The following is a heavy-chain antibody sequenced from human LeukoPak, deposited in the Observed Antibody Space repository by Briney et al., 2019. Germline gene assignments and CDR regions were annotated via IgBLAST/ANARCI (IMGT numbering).Heavy chain of an antibody. J-gene: IGHJ4*02. V-gene: IGHV3-23*01. CDR3: AKRGIVIRGILVIGYHQEAYHYDY. D-gene: IGHD3-10*01. CDR1: GFTFSNYA. Sequence: PGGSLRLSCVASGFTFSNYAMSWVRQAPGKGLEWVSAISANSGSTYYADSVKGRFTISRDNSKNTLYLQMNSLRAEDTAVYFCAKRGIVIRGILVIGYHQEAYHYDYWGQGVLVTVSS. CDR2: ISANSGST.